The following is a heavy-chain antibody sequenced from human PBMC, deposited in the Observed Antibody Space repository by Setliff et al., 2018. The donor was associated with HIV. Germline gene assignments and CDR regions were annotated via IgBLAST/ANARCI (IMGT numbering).Heavy chain of an antibody. V-gene: IGHV4-38-2*01. CDR3: ATRRFVTGLMTSSGAFEM. D-gene: IGHD2-8*01. J-gene: IGHJ3*02. CDR1: SYSISSGYY. Sequence: SETLSLTCAVSSYSISSGYYWGWIRQPPGKGLEWIGSIYTSGSTNYNPSLKSRVTISVDTSKNQFSLKMSSVTAADTGVYYCATRRFVTGLMTSSGAFEMWGQGTMVTVS. CDR2: IYTSGST.